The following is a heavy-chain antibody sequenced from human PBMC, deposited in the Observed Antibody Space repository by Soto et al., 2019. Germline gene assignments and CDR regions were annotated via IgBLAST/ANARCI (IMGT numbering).Heavy chain of an antibody. CDR2: ISGSGGST. D-gene: IGHD6-19*01. V-gene: IGHV3-23*01. Sequence: EVQLLESGGGLVQPGGSLRLSCAASGFTFSSYAMSWVRQAPGKGLEWVSAISGSGGSTYYADYVKGRFTISRDNSKNTLYLQMNSLRAEDTAVYYCAKVLSIAVAGDYWGQGTLVTVSS. CDR1: GFTFSSYA. J-gene: IGHJ4*02. CDR3: AKVLSIAVAGDY.